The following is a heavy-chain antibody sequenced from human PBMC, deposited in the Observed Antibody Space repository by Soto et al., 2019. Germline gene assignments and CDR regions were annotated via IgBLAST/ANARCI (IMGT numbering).Heavy chain of an antibody. D-gene: IGHD6-19*01. Sequence: QVQLQESGPGLVKPSETLSLTCTVSGGSISSYYWSWIRQPPGKGLEWIGYIYYSGSTNYNPSLKSRVTITVDTSKNQFSLKLSSVTAADTGVYYCARATAGKRNNWFDPWGQGTLVTVSS. CDR1: GGSISSYY. CDR3: ARATAGKRNNWFDP. J-gene: IGHJ5*02. CDR2: IYYSGST. V-gene: IGHV4-59*01.